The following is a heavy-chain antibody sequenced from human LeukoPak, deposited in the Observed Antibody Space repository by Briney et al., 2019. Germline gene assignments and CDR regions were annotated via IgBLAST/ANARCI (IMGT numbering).Heavy chain of an antibody. CDR1: GFTFSSYT. CDR2: ISGSGGST. D-gene: IGHD4-17*01. J-gene: IGHJ4*02. V-gene: IGHV3-23*01. CDR3: AKVPPQLNYGFDY. Sequence: GGSLRLSCAASGFTFSSYTMSWVRHAPGKGLELVSAISGSGGSTYYADSVKGRFTISRDNSKNTLYLQMNSLRAEDTAVYYCAKVPPQLNYGFDYWGQGTLVTVSS.